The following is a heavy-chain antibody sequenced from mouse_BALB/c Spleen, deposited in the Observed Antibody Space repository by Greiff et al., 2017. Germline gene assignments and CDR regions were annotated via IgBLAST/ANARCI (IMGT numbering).Heavy chain of an antibody. V-gene: IGHV1-14*01. D-gene: IGHD2-4*01. CDR1: GYTFTSYV. CDR2: INPYNDGT. J-gene: IGHJ3*01. Sequence: VQLKQSGPELVKPGASVKMSCKASGYTFTSYVMHWVKQKPGQGLEWIGYINPYNDGTKYNEKFKGKATLTSDKSSSTAYMELSSLTSEDSAVYYCARGDYYDYDGRFAYWGQGTLVTVSA. CDR3: ARGDYYDYDGRFAY.